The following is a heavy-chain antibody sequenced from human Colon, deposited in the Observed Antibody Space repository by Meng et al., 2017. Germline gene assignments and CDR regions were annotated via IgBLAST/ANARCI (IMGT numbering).Heavy chain of an antibody. CDR2: TSHSGST. Sequence: QGQLQQWRAGLLKPSETLSLTVAVSGGSISRSDWWSWVRQPPGKGLEWIGETSHSGSTNYSPSLKSRVTISLDKSKNQLSLKLNSVTAADTAVYYCASSDYYRSDYWGQGTLVTVSS. D-gene: IGHD3-22*01. J-gene: IGHJ4*02. CDR1: GGSISRSDW. V-gene: IGHV4-4*02. CDR3: ASSDYYRSDY.